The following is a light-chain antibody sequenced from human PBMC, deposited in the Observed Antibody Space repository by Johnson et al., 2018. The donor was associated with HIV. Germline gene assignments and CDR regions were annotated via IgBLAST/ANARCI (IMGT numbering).Light chain of an antibody. CDR2: ENN. CDR3: GTWDSSLILYV. CDR1: SSNIESHT. J-gene: IGLJ1*01. Sequence: QSVLTQPPSVSGTPGQQVTISCSGSSSNIESHTVNWYQQLPGTAPKLLIYENNKRPSGIPDRFSGSKSGTSATLGITGLPPGAEALYYCGTWDSSLILYVFGTGTKVTVL. V-gene: IGLV1-51*02.